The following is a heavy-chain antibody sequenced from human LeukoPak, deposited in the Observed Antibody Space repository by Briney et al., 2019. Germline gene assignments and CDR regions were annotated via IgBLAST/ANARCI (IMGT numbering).Heavy chain of an antibody. J-gene: IGHJ3*02. Sequence: SQTLSLTCTVSGGSISCGSYYWSWSRQPAGKGLEWIGRIYTSGSTNYNPSLKSRVTISVDTSKNQFSLKLSSVTAADTAVYYCARDHDPYYYDSSGYAFDIWGQGTMVTVSS. D-gene: IGHD3-22*01. CDR3: ARDHDPYYYDSSGYAFDI. V-gene: IGHV4-61*02. CDR2: IYTSGST. CDR1: GGSISCGSYY.